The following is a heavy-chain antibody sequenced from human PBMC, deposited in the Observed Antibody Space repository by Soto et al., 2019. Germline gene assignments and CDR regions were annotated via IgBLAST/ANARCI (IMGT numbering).Heavy chain of an antibody. V-gene: IGHV3-74*01. J-gene: IGHJ4*02. CDR2: INSDGSST. CDR1: GFTFSSYW. Sequence: PGGSLRLSCAASGFTFSSYWMHWVRQAPGKGLVWVSRINSDGSSTSYADSVKGRFTISRDNAKNTLYLQMNSLRAEDTAVYYCARHEGYGDYVGYWGQGTLVTVSS. CDR3: ARHEGYGDYVGY. D-gene: IGHD4-17*01.